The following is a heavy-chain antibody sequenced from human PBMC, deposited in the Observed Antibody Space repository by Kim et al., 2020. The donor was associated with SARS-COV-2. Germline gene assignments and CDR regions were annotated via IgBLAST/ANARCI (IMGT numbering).Heavy chain of an antibody. V-gene: IGHV3-15*01. Sequence: GGSLRLSCAASRFTFSNAWMSWVRQAPGKGLECVGRIKSKTDGGTTDYAAPVKGRFTISRDDSKNTLYLEVSSLQTEDTAVSYCTTFPVRGLSAFDIWGQGTMVTVSS. J-gene: IGHJ3*02. CDR3: TTFPVRGLSAFDI. CDR1: RFTFSNAW. CDR2: IKSKTDGGTT. D-gene: IGHD6-19*01.